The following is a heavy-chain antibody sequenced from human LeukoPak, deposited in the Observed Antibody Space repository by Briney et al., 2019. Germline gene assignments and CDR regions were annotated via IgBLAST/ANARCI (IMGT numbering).Heavy chain of an antibody. V-gene: IGHV3-33*01. CDR3: ARVDPAAYYYGMDV. Sequence: GGSLRLSCAGSGFTFSSYGMHWVRQAPGKGLEWLAVIWYDGSTKYYADSVKGRFTISRDNSTNTLYLQMNSLRAEDTAVYYCARVDPAAYYYGMDVWGQGTTVTVSS. CDR2: IWYDGSTK. J-gene: IGHJ6*02. CDR1: GFTFSSYG.